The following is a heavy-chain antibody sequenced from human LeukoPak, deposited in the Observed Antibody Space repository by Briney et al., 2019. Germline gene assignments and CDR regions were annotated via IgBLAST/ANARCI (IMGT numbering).Heavy chain of an antibody. D-gene: IGHD2-2*02. Sequence: SETLSLTCAVYGGSFSGYYWSWIRQPPGKGLEWIGEINHSGSTNYNPSLKSRVTISVDTSKNQFSLKLSSVTAADTAVYYCARGLITSPREDIVVVPAAIPFDYWGQGTLVTVSS. CDR2: INHSGST. V-gene: IGHV4-34*01. CDR3: ARGLITSPREDIVVVPAAIPFDY. J-gene: IGHJ4*02. CDR1: GGSFSGYY.